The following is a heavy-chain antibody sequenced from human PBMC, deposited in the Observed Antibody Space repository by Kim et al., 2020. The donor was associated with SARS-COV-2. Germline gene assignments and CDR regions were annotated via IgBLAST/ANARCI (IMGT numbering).Heavy chain of an antibody. J-gene: IGHJ5*02. Sequence: SETLSLTCTVSGGSISSSSYYWGWIRQPPGKGLEWIGSIYYSGSTYYNPSLKSRVTISVDTSKNQFSLKLSSVTAADMAVYYCVGVGIAAALGFDPWGQG. V-gene: IGHV4-39*01. CDR1: GGSISSSSYY. CDR3: VGVGIAAALGFDP. D-gene: IGHD6-13*01. CDR2: IYYSGST.